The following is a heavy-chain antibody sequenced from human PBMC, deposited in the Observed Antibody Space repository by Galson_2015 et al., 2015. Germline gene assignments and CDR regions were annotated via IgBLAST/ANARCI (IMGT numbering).Heavy chain of an antibody. J-gene: IGHJ6*02. CDR1: GFTFSSYG. D-gene: IGHD3-22*01. V-gene: IGHV3-30*18. CDR3: AKDLRMIVVVITNYYYYGMDV. CDR2: ISYDGSNK. Sequence: SLRLSCAASGFTFSSYGMHWVRQAPGKGLEWVAVISYDGSNKYYADSVKGRFTISRDNSKNTLYLQMNSLRAEDTAVYYCAKDLRMIVVVITNYYYYGMDVGGQGTTVTVSS.